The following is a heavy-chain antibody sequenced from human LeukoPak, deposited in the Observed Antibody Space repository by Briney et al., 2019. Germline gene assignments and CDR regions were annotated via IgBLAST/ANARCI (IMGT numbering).Heavy chain of an antibody. CDR2: INEDGSIT. V-gene: IGHV3-74*01. Sequence: GGSLRLSCAAAGFTFTRYWMHWARQVPGRGLDWVSRINEDGSITTHADSVRGRFTISRDNARDTLYLQMNSLRSEDTAVYYCARDLGGIAGSWGQGTLVTVSS. CDR3: ARDLGGIAGS. CDR1: GFTFTRYW. J-gene: IGHJ4*02. D-gene: IGHD1-26*01.